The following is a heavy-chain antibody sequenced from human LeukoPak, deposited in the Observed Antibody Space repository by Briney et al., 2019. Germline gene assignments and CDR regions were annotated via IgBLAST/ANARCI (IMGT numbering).Heavy chain of an antibody. CDR2: VVGTGGT. CDR1: GFTLTNHA. CDR3: VKDYCRDGNCPLPSFDS. V-gene: IGHV3-23*01. Sequence: QTGGSLRLSCAASGFTLTNHAVSWVRQAPGKGLEWVSIVVGTGGTYYADSVRGRFILSRDNSKNTVYLQMSSLRAEDTATYYCVKDYCRDGNCPLPSFDSWGQGILVTVSS. D-gene: IGHD2-15*01. J-gene: IGHJ4*02.